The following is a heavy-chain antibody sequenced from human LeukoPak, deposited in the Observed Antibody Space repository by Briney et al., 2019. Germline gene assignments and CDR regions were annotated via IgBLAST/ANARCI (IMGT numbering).Heavy chain of an antibody. CDR1: GGSISSYY. J-gene: IGHJ4*02. Sequence: PSETLSLTCTVSGGSISSYYWSWIRQPPGKGLEWIGYIYYSGSTNYNPSLKSRVTISVDTSKNQFSLKLSSVTAADTAVYYCARGAVAGTAADYWGQGTLVTVSS. CDR3: ARGAVAGTAADY. CDR2: IYYSGST. V-gene: IGHV4-59*01. D-gene: IGHD6-19*01.